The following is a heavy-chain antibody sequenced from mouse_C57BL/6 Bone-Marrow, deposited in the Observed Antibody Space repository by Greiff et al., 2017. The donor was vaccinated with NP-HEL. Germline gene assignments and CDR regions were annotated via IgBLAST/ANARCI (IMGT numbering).Heavy chain of an antibody. CDR3: ARSGALSLRFDY. J-gene: IGHJ2*01. D-gene: IGHD1-1*01. V-gene: IGHV1-80*01. CDR1: GYAFSSYW. Sequence: VQLQESGAELVKPGASVKISCKASGYAFSSYWMNWVKQRPGKGLEWIGQIYPGDGDTNYNGKFKGKATLTADKSSSTAYMQLSSLTSEDSAVYFCARSGALSLRFDYWGQGTTLTVSS. CDR2: IYPGDGDT.